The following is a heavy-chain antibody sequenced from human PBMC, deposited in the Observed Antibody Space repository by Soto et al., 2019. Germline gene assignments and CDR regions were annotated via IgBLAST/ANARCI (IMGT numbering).Heavy chain of an antibody. Sequence: PGGSLRLSCAVSGFTFGDHYIDWVRQAPGKGLEWIGRIRNKTHSYSTAYAASVKGRLTLSRDDSKNSVYLQMNSLRAEDTAVYYCARDGYCSGGSCYSVPVFDYWGQGTLVTVSS. V-gene: IGHV3-72*01. CDR3: ARDGYCSGGSCYSVPVFDY. CDR2: IRNKTHSYST. CDR1: GFTFGDHY. D-gene: IGHD2-15*01. J-gene: IGHJ4*02.